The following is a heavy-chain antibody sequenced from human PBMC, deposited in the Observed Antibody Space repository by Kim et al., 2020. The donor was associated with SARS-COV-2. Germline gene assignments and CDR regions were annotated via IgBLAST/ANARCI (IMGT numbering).Heavy chain of an antibody. V-gene: IGHV4-59*13. CDR2: IYYSGST. Sequence: SETLSLTCTVSGGSISSYYWSWIRQPPGKGLEWIGYIYYSGSTNYNPSLKSRVTISVDTSKNQFSLKLSSVTAADTAVYYCARDQSEWGITGTLGWFDPWGQGTLVTVSS. CDR3: ARDQSEWGITGTLGWFDP. CDR1: GGSISSYY. D-gene: IGHD1-7*01. J-gene: IGHJ5*02.